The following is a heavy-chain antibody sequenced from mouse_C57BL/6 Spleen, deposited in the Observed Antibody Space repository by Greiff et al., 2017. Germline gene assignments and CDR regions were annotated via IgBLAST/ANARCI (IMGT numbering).Heavy chain of an antibody. CDR3: AREGIYNYAMDY. D-gene: IGHD2-12*01. J-gene: IGHJ4*01. CDR2: IYPGDGDT. V-gene: IGHV1-80*01. Sequence: VNVVESGAELVKPGASVKISCKASGYAFSSYWMNWVKQRPGKGLEWIGQIYPGDGDTNYNGKFKGKATLTADKSSSTAYMQLSSLTSEDSAVYFCAREGIYNYAMDYWGQGTSVTVSS. CDR1: GYAFSSYW.